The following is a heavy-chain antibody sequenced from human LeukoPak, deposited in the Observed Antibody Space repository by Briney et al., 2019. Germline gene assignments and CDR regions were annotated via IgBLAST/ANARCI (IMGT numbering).Heavy chain of an antibody. J-gene: IGHJ4*02. D-gene: IGHD6-19*01. Sequence: GASVKVSCKASGYTVTSCDINWVRQATGQGREWMGWMNPNSGNTDYGQSFQGRITMTRDISIGTAYMELSNLTSEDTAIYYCTRGSSGRRDNWGQGTLVTVSA. V-gene: IGHV1-8*01. CDR2: MNPNSGNT. CDR3: TRGSSGRRDN. CDR1: GYTVTSCD.